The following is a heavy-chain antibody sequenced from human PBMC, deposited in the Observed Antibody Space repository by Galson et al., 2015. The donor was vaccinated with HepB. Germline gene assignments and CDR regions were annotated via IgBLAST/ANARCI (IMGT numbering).Heavy chain of an antibody. CDR1: GFTFDDYA. D-gene: IGHD3-22*01. CDR3: AKAGYDTSGHVDY. J-gene: IGHJ4*01. V-gene: IGHV3-9*01. CDR2: ISWNSGSL. Sequence: LRLSCAASGFTFDDYAMHWVRQAPGKGLEWVSGISWNSGSLDYADSVKGRFTISRDNAKNSLYLQMNSLRAEDTALYFCAKAGYDTSGHVDYWGHGTLVTVSS.